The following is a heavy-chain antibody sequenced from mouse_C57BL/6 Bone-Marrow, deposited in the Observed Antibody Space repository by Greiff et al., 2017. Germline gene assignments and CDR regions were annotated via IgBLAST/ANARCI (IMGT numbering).Heavy chain of an antibody. CDR2: IYPGSGST. CDR1: GYTFTSYW. J-gene: IGHJ3*01. D-gene: IGHD2-1*01. CDR3: AREEGNYEAWFAY. V-gene: IGHV1-55*01. Sequence: QVQLQQPGAELVKPGASVKMSCKASGYTFTSYWITWVKQRPGQGLEWIGDIYPGSGSTNYNEKFKSKATLTVDTSSSTAYMQLSSLTSEDSAVYYCAREEGNYEAWFAYWGQGTLVTVSA.